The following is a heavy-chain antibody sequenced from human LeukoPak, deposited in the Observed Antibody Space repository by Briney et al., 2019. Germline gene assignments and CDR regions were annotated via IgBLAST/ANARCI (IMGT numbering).Heavy chain of an antibody. CDR1: GGSISSYY. D-gene: IGHD3-22*01. Sequence: ETLSLTCTVSGGSISSYYWSWIRQPPGKGLEWIGYIYYSGSTNYNPSLKSRVTISVDTSKNQFSLKLSSVTAADTAVYYCASVLYYYDSSAHGAFDIWGQGTMVTVSS. CDR2: IYYSGST. V-gene: IGHV4-59*08. CDR3: ASVLYYYDSSAHGAFDI. J-gene: IGHJ3*02.